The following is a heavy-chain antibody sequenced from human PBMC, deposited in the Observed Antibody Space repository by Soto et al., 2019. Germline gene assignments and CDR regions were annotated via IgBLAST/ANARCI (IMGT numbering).Heavy chain of an antibody. V-gene: IGHV1-18*01. CDR2: ISAYNGNT. Sequence: ASVKVSCKASGYTFTNFGISWVRQAPGQGLEWMGWISAYNGNTNYAQNLQGRVTMTTDTSTSTAYMELRSLRADDTAVYYCATLYQFDGSSYFTFDYWGHGTPVTVS. J-gene: IGHJ4*01. CDR1: GYTFTNFG. D-gene: IGHD3-22*01. CDR3: ATLYQFDGSSYFTFDY.